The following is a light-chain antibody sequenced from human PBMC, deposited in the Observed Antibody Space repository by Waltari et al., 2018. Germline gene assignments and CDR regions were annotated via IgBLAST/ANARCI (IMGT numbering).Light chain of an antibody. CDR1: RSNIGSNT. V-gene: IGLV1-44*01. CDR2: SNN. CDR3: ATWDDSLIGLV. J-gene: IGLJ2*01. Sequence: QSVLTQPPSASATPGQRVIISCSGSRSNIGSNTVNWYQQLPGTAPKLLILSNNERPSGVPGRFSGSKSGTSASLAISGLQSEDEADYCCATWDDSLIGLVFGGGTKLTVL.